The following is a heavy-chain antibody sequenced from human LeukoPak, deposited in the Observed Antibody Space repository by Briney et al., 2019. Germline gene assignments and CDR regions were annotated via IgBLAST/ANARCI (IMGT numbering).Heavy chain of an antibody. J-gene: IGHJ4*01. Sequence: SGPTLVNPTQTLTLTCTFSGFSLNTRGVGVGWIRQPPGRALEWLALIYWDDDRRYSPSLKSRLTITKDTSKNQVVLTMTNMDPVDTATYFCAHRKNYYDSSVFDNWGQGTLVTVCS. CDR3: AHRKNYYDSSVFDN. CDR1: GFSLNTRGVG. CDR2: IYWDDDR. D-gene: IGHD3-22*01. V-gene: IGHV2-5*02.